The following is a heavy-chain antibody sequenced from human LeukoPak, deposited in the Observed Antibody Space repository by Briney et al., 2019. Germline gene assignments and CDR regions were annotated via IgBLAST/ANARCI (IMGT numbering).Heavy chain of an antibody. CDR2: IYNSGST. CDR1: GGSISSYY. J-gene: IGHJ4*02. Sequence: SETLSLTCTVSGGSISSYYWSWIRQPPGKGLEWIGYIYNSGSTSYNPSLRSRVTISLDTSKNQFSLKLSSVTAADTAIYYCARGVVAAAGRTFDFWGQGTLVTVSS. CDR3: ARGVVAAAGRTFDF. D-gene: IGHD6-13*01. V-gene: IGHV4-59*01.